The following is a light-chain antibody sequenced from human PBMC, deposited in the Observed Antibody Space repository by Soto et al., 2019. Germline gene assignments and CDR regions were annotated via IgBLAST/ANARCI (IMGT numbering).Light chain of an antibody. CDR3: QQLNSYPLT. V-gene: IGKV3-15*01. Sequence: VLMTQSPATGSLSPLEIATLSVKASQSARSSLGWYQQKPGQPPRLLIYAASTLQSGVPSRFSGSGSGTDFTLTISSLQPEDFATYYCQQLNSYPLTFGGGTKVDIK. CDR1: QSARSS. CDR2: AAS. J-gene: IGKJ4*01.